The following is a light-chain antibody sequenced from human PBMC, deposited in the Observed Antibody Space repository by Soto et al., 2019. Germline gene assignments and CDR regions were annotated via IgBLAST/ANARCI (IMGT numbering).Light chain of an antibody. Sequence: QTVATQEPSLTVSADGTVTITRASSTGAVTSGYFPTWLEQVPGQAPRALIYSTSNKPSRTPARFSGSLLGGKAALTPSGVQAEDEAEYYCLLYYGSAFVFGAGTKVTVL. CDR2: STS. V-gene: IGLV7-43*01. CDR1: TGAVTSGYF. J-gene: IGLJ1*01. CDR3: LLYYGSAFV.